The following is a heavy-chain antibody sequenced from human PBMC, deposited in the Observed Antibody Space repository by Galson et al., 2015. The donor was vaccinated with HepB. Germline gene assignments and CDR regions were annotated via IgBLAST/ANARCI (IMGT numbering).Heavy chain of an antibody. V-gene: IGHV3-48*01. CDR1: GFTFSRYS. D-gene: IGHD2-8*01. Sequence: SLRLSCAASGFTFSRYSMNWVRQAPVERLEWLSYISISGRTIHYSDSVEGRFTVSRDNVRSSLYLQMNSLRADATAVYYCARWPFTDDYCTWIYFDYWGHATPFTASS. CDR3: ARWPFTDDYCTWIYFDY. J-gene: IGHJ4*03. CDR2: ISISGRTI.